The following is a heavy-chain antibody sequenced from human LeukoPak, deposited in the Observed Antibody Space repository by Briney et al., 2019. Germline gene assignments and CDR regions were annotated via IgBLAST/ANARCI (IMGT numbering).Heavy chain of an antibody. D-gene: IGHD2-2*01. Sequence: PSETLSLTCAVYGGSFSGYYWSWIRQPPGKGLEWIGEINHSGSTNYNPSLKSRVTISVDTSKNQFSLKLSSVTAADTAVYYCARANRVPAAMQGADYWGQGTLVTVSS. CDR3: ARANRVPAAMQGADY. V-gene: IGHV4-34*01. J-gene: IGHJ4*02. CDR2: INHSGST. CDR1: GGSFSGYY.